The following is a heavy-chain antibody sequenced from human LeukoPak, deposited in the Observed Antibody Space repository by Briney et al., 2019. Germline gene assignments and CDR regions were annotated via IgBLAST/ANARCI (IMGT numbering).Heavy chain of an antibody. D-gene: IGHD2-21*02. Sequence: GGSLRLSCVVSGFTFTNYEMTWVRQAPGKGLEWVSSISSSSSYIYYADSVKGRFTISRDNAKNSLYLQMNSLRAEDTAVYYCAKGSVVVTATDYWGQGTLVTVSS. CDR1: GFTFTNYE. V-gene: IGHV3-21*04. CDR3: AKGSVVVTATDY. CDR2: ISSSSSYI. J-gene: IGHJ4*02.